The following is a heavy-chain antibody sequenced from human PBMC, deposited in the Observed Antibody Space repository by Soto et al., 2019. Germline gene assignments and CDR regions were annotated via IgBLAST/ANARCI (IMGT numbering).Heavy chain of an antibody. J-gene: IGHJ6*02. V-gene: IGHV3-74*02. Sequence: EVQLVESGGVVVQPGGSLRLSCAASGFTFDDYTMHWVRQAPGKGLEWVSRINSDGSSTSYADSVKGRFTISRDNAKNTLYLQMNSLRAEDTAVYYCARAYYYGSGAHGAGDYYYGMDVWGQGTTVTVSS. D-gene: IGHD3-10*01. CDR1: GFTFDDYT. CDR3: ARAYYYGSGAHGAGDYYYGMDV. CDR2: INSDGSST.